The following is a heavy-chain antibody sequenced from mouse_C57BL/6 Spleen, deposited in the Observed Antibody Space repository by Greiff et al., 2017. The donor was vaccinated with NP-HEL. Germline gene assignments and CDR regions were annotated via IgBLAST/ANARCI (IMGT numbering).Heavy chain of an antibody. CDR2: ISNLAYSI. Sequence: EVKVVESGGGLVQPGGSLKLSCAASGFTFSDYGMAWVRQAPRKGPEWVAFISNLAYSIYYADTVTGRFTISRENAKNTLYLEMSSLRSEDTAMYYCARPSTMVTTAFAYWGQGTLVTVSA. CDR1: GFTFSDYG. J-gene: IGHJ3*01. V-gene: IGHV5-15*01. CDR3: ARPSTMVTTAFAY. D-gene: IGHD2-2*01.